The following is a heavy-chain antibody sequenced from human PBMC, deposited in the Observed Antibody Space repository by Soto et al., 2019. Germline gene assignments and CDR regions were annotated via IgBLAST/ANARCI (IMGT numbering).Heavy chain of an antibody. J-gene: IGHJ4*02. Sequence: QLRLQESGPGLVKPSETLSLTCTVSGGSISSSSHYWGWIREPPGKGLEWIGSLHYSGSTYYNPSLRSRVTTSVDTSKNQFSLNLSSVTAADTAVYYCLEGATYPPPDYWGQGTLVTVSS. D-gene: IGHD1-26*01. V-gene: IGHV4-39*01. CDR2: LHYSGST. CDR1: GGSISSSSHY. CDR3: LEGATYPPPDY.